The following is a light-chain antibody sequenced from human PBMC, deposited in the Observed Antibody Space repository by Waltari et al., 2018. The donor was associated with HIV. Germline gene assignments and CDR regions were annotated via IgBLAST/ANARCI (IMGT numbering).Light chain of an antibody. Sequence: NFMLTQPHSVSESPGRTVTISCASSRGSIASNHVRCDQQRPGSAPTPVIYEDNQRPSGVPDRFSGSIDSSSNSASLTISELKTEDEADYYCQSYDSANPCIFGTGTRVTVL. CDR1: RGSIASNH. J-gene: IGLJ1*01. CDR3: QSYDSANPCI. V-gene: IGLV6-57*02. CDR2: EDN.